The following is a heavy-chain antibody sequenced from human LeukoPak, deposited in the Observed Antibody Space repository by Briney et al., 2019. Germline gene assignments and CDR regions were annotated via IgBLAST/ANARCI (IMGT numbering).Heavy chain of an antibody. V-gene: IGHV3-21*04. CDR1: GFTFSSYS. D-gene: IGHD6-13*01. CDR2: IRHSSSDI. J-gene: IGHJ5*02. Sequence: GGSLRLPCAVSGFTFSSYSMNWVRQAPGKGLEWISFIRHSSSDIYYADSVKGRFTISGDDSKNTLYLQMNSLRAEDTAIYYCAKRPGKAAAGPFDPWGQGTLVTVSS. CDR3: AKRPGKAAAGPFDP.